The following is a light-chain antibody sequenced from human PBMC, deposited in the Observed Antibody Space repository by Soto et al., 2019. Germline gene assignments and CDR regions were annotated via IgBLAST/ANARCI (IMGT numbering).Light chain of an antibody. V-gene: IGKV1D-12*01. CDR3: QQAYIFLIT. Sequence: IQVTQSPSSVSASVGDRVTITCRASQDIVAYLAWYQHKPGRAPELLIRAASTLQSGVPSTFSGSGSGTDFTLTINSLQPEDFATYYCQQAYIFLIT. J-gene: IGKJ5*01. CDR1: QDIVAY. CDR2: AAS.